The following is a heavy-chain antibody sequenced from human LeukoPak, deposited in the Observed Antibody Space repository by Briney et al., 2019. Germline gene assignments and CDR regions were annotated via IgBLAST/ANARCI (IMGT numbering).Heavy chain of an antibody. D-gene: IGHD6-6*01. CDR1: GGSVNGYF. V-gene: IGHV4-34*01. Sequence: SETQSLTCAVYGGSVNGYFWNWIRQPPGKGLEWIGEITQSGSTNYNPPLKSRVTMSLDTSKNQFSLNLPSVTAADTAVYYCARGPFSRSPLFDSWGQGALVTVSS. CDR3: ARGPFSRSPLFDS. CDR2: ITQSGST. J-gene: IGHJ4*02.